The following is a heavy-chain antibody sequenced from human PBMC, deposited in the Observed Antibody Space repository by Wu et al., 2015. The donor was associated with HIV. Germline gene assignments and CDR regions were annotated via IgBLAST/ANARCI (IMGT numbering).Heavy chain of an antibody. Sequence: EVQLVQSGAEVKKPGGTVKISCKVSGYTFTDYYMQWVQQAPGKGLEWMGRVDPEDGEAIHAEKFQGRVTITADTSTDTAHMELSSLRSEDTAVYYCARAPFTMVRGVMYNWFDPWGQGTLVTVSS. CDR1: GYTFTDYY. CDR3: ARAPFTMVRGVMYNWFDP. V-gene: IGHV1-69-2*01. D-gene: IGHD3-10*01. J-gene: IGHJ5*02. CDR2: VDPEDGEA.